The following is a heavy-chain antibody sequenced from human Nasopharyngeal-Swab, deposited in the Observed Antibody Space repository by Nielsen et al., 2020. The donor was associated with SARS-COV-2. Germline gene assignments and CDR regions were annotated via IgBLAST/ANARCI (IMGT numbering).Heavy chain of an antibody. D-gene: IGHD6-6*01. CDR3: ASHPASSSSVYYYYGMDV. Sequence: GGSLRLSCAASGFTFSSYGMHWVRQAPGKGLEWVAVISYDGSNKYYADSVKGRFTISRDNAKNSLYLQMNSLRAEDTAVYYCASHPASSSSVYYYYGMDVWGQGTTVTVSS. CDR2: ISYDGSNK. CDR1: GFTFSSYG. V-gene: IGHV3-30*03. J-gene: IGHJ6*02.